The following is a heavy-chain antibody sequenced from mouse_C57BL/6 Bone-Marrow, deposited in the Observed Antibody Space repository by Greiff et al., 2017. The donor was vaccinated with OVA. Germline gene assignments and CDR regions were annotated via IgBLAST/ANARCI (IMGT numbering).Heavy chain of an antibody. J-gene: IGHJ3*01. D-gene: IGHD2-1*01. V-gene: IGHV1-62-2*01. CDR3: ARHEERTDYGNYVWFAY. CDR2: FYPGSGSI. Sequence: VKLVESGAELVKPGASVKLSCKASGYTFTEYTIHWVKQRSGQGLEWIGWFYPGSGSIKYNEKFKDKATLTADKSSSTVYMELSRLTSEDSAVYFCARHEERTDYGNYVWFAYWGQGTLVTVSA. CDR1: GYTFTEYT.